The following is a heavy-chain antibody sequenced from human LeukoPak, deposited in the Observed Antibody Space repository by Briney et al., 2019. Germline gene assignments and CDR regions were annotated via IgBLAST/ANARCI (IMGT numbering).Heavy chain of an antibody. CDR2: INTSGST. D-gene: IGHD6-25*01. CDR3: ARGGGDPRWLDP. CDR1: GGSISSYY. J-gene: IGHJ5*02. V-gene: IGHV4-4*07. Sequence: SETLSLTCTVSGGSISSYYWTWIRQSAGKGLEWIGRINTSGSTNYNPSLRSRVTMSVNTSKNQFSLNLTSVTAADTAVYSCARGGGDPRWLDPWGQGTLVTVPS.